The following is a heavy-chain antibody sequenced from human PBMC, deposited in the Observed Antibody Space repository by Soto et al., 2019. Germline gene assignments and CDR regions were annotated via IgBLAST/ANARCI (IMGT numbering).Heavy chain of an antibody. D-gene: IGHD6-19*01. CDR3: AVRGSDTSKGLLG. CDR2: ISPYNANT. V-gene: IGHV1-18*01. CDR1: GYSFLYYA. J-gene: IGHJ4*02. Sequence: ASVKVSCKASGYSFLYYAISWVRQAPGQGLEWLGWISPYNANTKYGERVQGRVTITTDTATSTAYLELRSLTSDDTAVYYCAVRGSDTSKGLLGWGQGTLVTVSS.